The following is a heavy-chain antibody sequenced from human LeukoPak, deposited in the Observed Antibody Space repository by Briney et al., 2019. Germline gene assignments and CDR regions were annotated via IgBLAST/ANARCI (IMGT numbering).Heavy chain of an antibody. V-gene: IGHV4-61*02. CDR3: ARSDSGSYAHFDY. Sequence: SETLSLTCTVSGGSISSGSYYWSWIRQPAGKGLEWIGRIYTSGSTNYNPSLKSRVTISVDTSKNQFSLKLGSVTAADTAVYYCARSDSGSYAHFDYWGQGTLVTVSS. CDR1: GGSISSGSYY. CDR2: IYTSGST. J-gene: IGHJ4*02. D-gene: IGHD1-26*01.